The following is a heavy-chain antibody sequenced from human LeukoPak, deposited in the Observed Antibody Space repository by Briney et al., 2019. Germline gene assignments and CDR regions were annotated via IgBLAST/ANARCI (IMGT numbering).Heavy chain of an antibody. CDR1: GFTFSSYS. J-gene: IGHJ4*02. V-gene: IGHV3-21*01. Sequence: PGGSLRLSCAASGFTFSSYSMNWVRQAPGKGLEWVSSISSSSSYKYYADSVKGRFTISRDNAKNSLYLQMNSLRAEDTAVYYCAREMAAAGTFDYWGQGTLVTVSS. CDR2: ISSSSSYK. CDR3: AREMAAAGTFDY. D-gene: IGHD6-13*01.